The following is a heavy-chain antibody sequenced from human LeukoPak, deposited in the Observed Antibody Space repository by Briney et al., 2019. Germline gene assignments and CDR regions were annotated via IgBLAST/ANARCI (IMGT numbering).Heavy chain of an antibody. CDR3: ARIRSKLRGWDY. CDR2: ISSSSSYI. Sequence: PGGSLRLSCAASGFTFSSYSMNWVRQAPGKGLEWVSYISSSSSYIYYADSVKGRFTISRDNAKNSLYLQMNSLRAEDTAVYYCARIRSKLRGWDYWGQGTLVTVSS. CDR1: GFTFSSYS. J-gene: IGHJ4*02. D-gene: IGHD2-15*01. V-gene: IGHV3-21*05.